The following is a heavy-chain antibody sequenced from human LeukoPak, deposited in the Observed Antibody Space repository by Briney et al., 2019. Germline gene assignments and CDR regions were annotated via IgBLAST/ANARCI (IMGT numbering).Heavy chain of an antibody. V-gene: IGHV3-30*07. CDR3: ARSQWELDAGSDY. D-gene: IGHD1-26*01. Sequence: GGSLRLSCAASGFTFSSYAMHWVRQAPGKGLEWVAVIWYDGSNKYYADSVKGRFTISRDNSKNTLYLQMNSLRAEDTAVYYCARSQWELDAGSDYWGQGTLVTDSS. CDR1: GFTFSSYA. CDR2: IWYDGSNK. J-gene: IGHJ4*02.